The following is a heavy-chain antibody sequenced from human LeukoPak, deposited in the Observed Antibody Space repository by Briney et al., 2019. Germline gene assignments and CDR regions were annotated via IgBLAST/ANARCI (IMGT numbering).Heavy chain of an antibody. Sequence: ASVKVSCKASGYTFTGYAMHWVRQAPGQGLEWMGWINPNSGGTNYAQKFQGRVTMTRDTSISTAYMELSRLRSDDTAVYYCARIITTPSADAFDIWGQGTMVTVSS. CDR2: INPNSGGT. D-gene: IGHD3-3*01. CDR3: ARIITTPSADAFDI. J-gene: IGHJ3*02. CDR1: GYTFTGYA. V-gene: IGHV1-2*02.